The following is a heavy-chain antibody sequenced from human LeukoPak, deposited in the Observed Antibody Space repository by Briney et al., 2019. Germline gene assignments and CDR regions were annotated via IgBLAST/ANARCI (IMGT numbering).Heavy chain of an antibody. Sequence: GSLRLSCAASGFTFSNSWMRWVCQAPEKGLEWVADIKCDGSEKCYVDSVKGRLTISRDNAKNSLYLQVNSLRAEDMTVYYCVRGVGSSTSCYVRAFDIWGQGTMVTVSS. CDR3: VRGVGSSTSCYVRAFDI. V-gene: IGHV3-52*01. CDR1: GFTFSNSW. J-gene: IGHJ3*02. D-gene: IGHD2-2*01. CDR2: IKCDGSEK.